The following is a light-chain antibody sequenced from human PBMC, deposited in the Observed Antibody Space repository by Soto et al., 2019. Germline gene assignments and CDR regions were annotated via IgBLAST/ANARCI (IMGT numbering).Light chain of an antibody. CDR1: QSVSSSY. CDR3: QQYGKSPQIT. V-gene: IGKV3-20*01. CDR2: GAS. J-gene: IGKJ5*01. Sequence: EIVLTQSPGTLSLSPVGIATLCCRASQSVSSSYLAWYQQKPGQAPRLLIYGASTRATGIPDRFSGSGSGTDFSLTISRLEPEDFAVYYCQQYGKSPQITFGQGTRLEIK.